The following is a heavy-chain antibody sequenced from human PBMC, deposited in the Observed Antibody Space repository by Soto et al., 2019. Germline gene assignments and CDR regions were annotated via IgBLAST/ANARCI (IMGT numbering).Heavy chain of an antibody. V-gene: IGHV1-8*01. CDR3: ARTLYGDNVDY. CDR1: GYTFTSYD. CDR2: MNPNSGNT. D-gene: IGHD4-17*01. Sequence: QVQLVQSGAEVKKPGASVKVSCKASGYTFTSYDINWLRQATGQGREWMGWMNPNSGNTGSAQKFQGRVTMTRNTSIGTAYMALSSLRAADTAVDYWARTLYGDNVDYWGEGTLVTSS. J-gene: IGHJ4*02.